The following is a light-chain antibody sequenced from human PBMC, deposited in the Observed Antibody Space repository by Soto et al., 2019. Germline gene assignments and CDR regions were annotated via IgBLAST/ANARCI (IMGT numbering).Light chain of an antibody. V-gene: IGKV1-5*03. CDR2: KAA. Sequence: DILMTQSPSTLSASVGDRVTITCRAIQSISSRLAWYQQKPGKAPKLLIYKAASLESGVPSRFSGSGSGTENTLTISSLQPDDFATYYCQQYNSYLWTFGQGTKVEIK. CDR1: QSISSR. J-gene: IGKJ1*01. CDR3: QQYNSYLWT.